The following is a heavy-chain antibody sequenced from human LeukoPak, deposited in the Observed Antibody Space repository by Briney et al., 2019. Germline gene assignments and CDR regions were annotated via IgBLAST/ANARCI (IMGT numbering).Heavy chain of an antibody. CDR2: ISSSSSTI. D-gene: IGHD3-22*01. CDR3: ARGEECYYDSSGYYYYFDY. Sequence: GGSLRLSCAASGFTFSSYSMNWVRQAPGKGLEWVSYISSSSSTIYYADSVKGRFTISRDNAKNSLYLQMNSLRDEDTAVYYCARGEECYYDSSGYYYYFDYWGQGTLVTVSS. V-gene: IGHV3-48*02. CDR1: GFTFSSYS. J-gene: IGHJ4*02.